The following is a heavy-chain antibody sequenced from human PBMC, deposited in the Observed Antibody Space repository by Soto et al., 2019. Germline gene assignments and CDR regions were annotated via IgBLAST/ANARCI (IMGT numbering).Heavy chain of an antibody. Sequence: QVQLVQSGAEVKKPGTSVRVSCKASGYTFSSIGISWVRQAPGQGLEWMGWIRPYNGNTYYAQRLQGRVTMTTDTSTNTAYMDLRSLRSDDTAVYYCARDLDGSGSYYTGYWGQGTLVTVSS. CDR2: IRPYNGNT. CDR1: GYTFSSIG. V-gene: IGHV1-18*01. J-gene: IGHJ4*02. CDR3: ARDLDGSGSYYTGY. D-gene: IGHD3-10*01.